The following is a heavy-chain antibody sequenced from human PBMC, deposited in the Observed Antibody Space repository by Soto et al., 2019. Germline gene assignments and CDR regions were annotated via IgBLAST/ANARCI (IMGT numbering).Heavy chain of an antibody. CDR3: ARGFPTVVTVDY. D-gene: IGHD4-17*01. V-gene: IGHV4-59*04. CDR2: IYYSGST. Sequence: PSETLSLTCTVSGGSISSYYWSWIRQPPGKGLEWIGYIYYSGSTYYNPSLKSRVTISVDTSKNQFSLKLSSVTAADTAVYYCARGFPTVVTVDYWGQGTQVTVSS. J-gene: IGHJ4*02. CDR1: GGSISSYY.